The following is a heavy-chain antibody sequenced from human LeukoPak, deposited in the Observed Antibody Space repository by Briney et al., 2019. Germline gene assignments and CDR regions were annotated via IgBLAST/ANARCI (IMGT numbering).Heavy chain of an antibody. CDR2: MDYSGST. V-gene: IGHV4-59*08. CDR1: GGSISDYY. D-gene: IGHD6-19*01. CDR3: ARRERGSGGPFDY. Sequence: PSETLSLTCTVSGGSISDYYWTWIRQSPGTGLEWIGYMDYSGSTAYNPSLKSRVTISIDTSKKQFSLELSSVTAADTAIYFCARRERGSGGPFDYWGQGTLVTVSS. J-gene: IGHJ4*02.